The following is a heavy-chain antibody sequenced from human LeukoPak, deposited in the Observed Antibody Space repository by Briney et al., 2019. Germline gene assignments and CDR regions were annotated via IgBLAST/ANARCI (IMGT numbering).Heavy chain of an antibody. Sequence: GASVKVSCKSSGGTFSSYAISWVRQATGQGLEGMGGTIPFFGAANYAQKFQGRVTITADESTSTAYMELSSLRSEDTAVYYCAREAYYDILTGWDNWFDPWGQGTLVTVSS. V-gene: IGHV1-69*13. CDR1: GGTFSSYA. CDR2: TIPFFGAA. J-gene: IGHJ5*02. CDR3: AREAYYDILTGWDNWFDP. D-gene: IGHD3-9*01.